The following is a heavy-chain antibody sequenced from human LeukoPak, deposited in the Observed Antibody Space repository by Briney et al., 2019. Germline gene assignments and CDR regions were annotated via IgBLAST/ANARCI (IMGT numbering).Heavy chain of an antibody. V-gene: IGHV4-59*02. CDR2: TSYSGST. J-gene: IGHJ2*01. D-gene: IGHD3-9*01. CDR3: GRRTYYDTLTGYTYWYFDL. CDR1: GGSVSSYY. Sequence: SETLSLTCTVSGGSVSSYYWSWIRQPPGKRLEWIGYTSYSGSTDYNPSLKSRVTMSVDTSKNQFSLKVSSVTAADTAVYYCGRRTYYDTLTGYTYWYFDLWGRGTLVTVSS.